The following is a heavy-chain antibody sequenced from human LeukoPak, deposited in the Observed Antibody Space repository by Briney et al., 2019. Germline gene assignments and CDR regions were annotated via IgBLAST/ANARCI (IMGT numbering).Heavy chain of an antibody. V-gene: IGHV3-9*01. Sequence: GGSLRLSCAASGFTFDDYAMHWVRQTPGKGLEWVSGISWNSGSIAYVDSVKGRFTISRDNAKNSLYLQMNSLRAEDTAVYYCARLQYSFLYGSGSYGVDYWGQGTLVTVSS. CDR1: GFTFDDYA. D-gene: IGHD3-10*01. J-gene: IGHJ4*02. CDR2: ISWNSGSI. CDR3: ARLQYSFLYGSGSYGVDY.